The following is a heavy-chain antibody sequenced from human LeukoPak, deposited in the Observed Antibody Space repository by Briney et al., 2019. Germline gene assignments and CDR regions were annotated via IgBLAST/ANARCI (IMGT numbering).Heavy chain of an antibody. CDR3: ARAQYCSSTSCYKSWFDP. CDR1: GGSFSGYY. CDR2: INHSGST. J-gene: IGHJ5*02. D-gene: IGHD2-2*02. Sequence: PSETLSLTCAVYGGSFSGYYWSWIRQPPGKGLEWIGEINHSGSTYYNPSLKSRVTISVDTSKNQFSLKLSSVTAADTAVYYCARAQYCSSTSCYKSWFDPWGQGTLVTVSS. V-gene: IGHV4-34*09.